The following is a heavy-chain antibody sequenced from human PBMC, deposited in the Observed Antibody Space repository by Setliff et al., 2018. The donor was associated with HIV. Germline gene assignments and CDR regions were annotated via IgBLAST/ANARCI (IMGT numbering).Heavy chain of an antibody. Sequence: ASVKVSCKASGYTFAGYGIHWVRQAPGQGLEWVGWINIYTGDRTYADNFQYRVTMTADTSTSTAYMELRSLRSDDTAVYYCARSNSWYGDYWGQGTLVTVSS. V-gene: IGHV1-18*01. CDR3: ARSNSWYGDY. D-gene: IGHD6-13*01. CDR1: GYTFAGYG. CDR2: INIYTGDR. J-gene: IGHJ4*02.